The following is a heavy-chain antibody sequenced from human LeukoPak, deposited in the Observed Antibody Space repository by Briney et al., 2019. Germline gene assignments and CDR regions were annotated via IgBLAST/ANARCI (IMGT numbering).Heavy chain of an antibody. Sequence: GGSLRLSCAASGFTFSSYSMNWVRQAPGKGLEWVLSISSSSSYIYYADSVKGRFTISRDNAKNSLYLQMNSLRAEDTAVYYCARARASSGRGPSNWFDPWGQGTLVTVSS. CDR3: ARARASSGRGPSNWFDP. V-gene: IGHV3-21*01. CDR1: GFTFSSYS. D-gene: IGHD6-19*01. CDR2: ISSSSSYI. J-gene: IGHJ5*02.